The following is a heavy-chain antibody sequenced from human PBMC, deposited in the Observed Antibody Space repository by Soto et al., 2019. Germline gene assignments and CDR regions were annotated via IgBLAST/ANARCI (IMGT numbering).Heavy chain of an antibody. V-gene: IGHV1-69*01. CDR1: GGTFSSYA. CDR3: ARDSDILTADYYYGMDL. CDR2: IIPIFGTA. Sequence: QVQLVQSGAEVKKPGSSVKVSCKASGGTFSSYAISWVRQAPGQGLEWMGGIIPIFGTANYAQKFQGRVTITADESTSTAYMELSSLRSEDTAVYYCARDSDILTADYYYGMDLWGQGTTVTVSS. J-gene: IGHJ6*02. D-gene: IGHD3-9*01.